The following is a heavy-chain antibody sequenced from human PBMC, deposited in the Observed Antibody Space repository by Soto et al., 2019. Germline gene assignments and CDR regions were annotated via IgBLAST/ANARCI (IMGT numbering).Heavy chain of an antibody. CDR3: ARELAVAAHKNWFDP. J-gene: IGHJ5*02. V-gene: IGHV1-46*01. D-gene: IGHD6-19*01. CDR2: INPSGGST. CDR1: GYTFTSYY. Sequence: ASVKVSCKASGYTFTSYYMHWVRQAPGQGLEWMGIINPSGGSTSYAQKFQGRVTMTRDTSTSTVYMELSSLRSEDTAVYYCARELAVAAHKNWFDPWGQGTLVTVSS.